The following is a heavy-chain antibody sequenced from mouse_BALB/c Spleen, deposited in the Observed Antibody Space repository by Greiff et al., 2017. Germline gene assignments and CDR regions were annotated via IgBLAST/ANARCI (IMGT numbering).Heavy chain of an antibody. CDR1: GYSITSDYA. CDR3: ARITTATLYYYAMDY. D-gene: IGHD1-2*01. V-gene: IGHV3-2*02. J-gene: IGHJ4*01. Sequence: DVQLQESGPGLVKPSQSLSLTCTVTGYSITSDYAWNWIRQFPGNKLEWMGYISYSGSTSYNPSLKSRISITRDTSKNQFFLQLNSVTTEDTATYYCARITTATLYYYAMDYWGQGTSVTVSS. CDR2: ISYSGST.